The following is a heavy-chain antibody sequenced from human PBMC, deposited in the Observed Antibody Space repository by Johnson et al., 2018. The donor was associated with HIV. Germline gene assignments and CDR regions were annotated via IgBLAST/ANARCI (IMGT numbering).Heavy chain of an antibody. CDR2: IGTAGDT. V-gene: IGHV3-13*01. Sequence: EVQLVESGGGLIQPGGSLRLSCAASGFTFSSYDMHWVRQATGKGLEWVSAIGTAGDTYYPGSVKGRFTISRENAKNSLYLQMNSLRAGDTAVYYCARASYNSSSWTWDVFDSWCQGTMVTVSS. D-gene: IGHD6-13*01. CDR1: GFTFSSYD. CDR3: ARASYNSSSWTWDVFDS. J-gene: IGHJ3*02.